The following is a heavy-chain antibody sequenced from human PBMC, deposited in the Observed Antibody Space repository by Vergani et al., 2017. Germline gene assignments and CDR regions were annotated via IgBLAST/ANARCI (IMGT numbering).Heavy chain of an antibody. D-gene: IGHD2-2*01. Sequence: QVQLVESGGGVVQPGRSLRLSCAASGFTFSSYGLHWVRQAPGKGLEWVAVIWYDGSNKYYADSVKGRFTISRDNSKTTLYLQMNSLRAEDTAVYFCAGDSAHQLLWGGWFDPWGQGTLVTVSS. CDR1: GFTFSSYG. CDR2: IWYDGSNK. CDR3: AGDSAHQLLWGGWFDP. V-gene: IGHV3-33*01. J-gene: IGHJ5*02.